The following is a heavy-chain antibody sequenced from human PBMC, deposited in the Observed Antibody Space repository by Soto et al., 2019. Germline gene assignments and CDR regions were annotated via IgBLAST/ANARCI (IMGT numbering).Heavy chain of an antibody. Sequence: QVQLVQSGSEVKKPGASVRVSCKASGYTFTDYFMHWVRQVPGQGLEWMGWIKPSSGDTDYAQKFQGRVTITRDTSLNPNYGELNSLSSEDTAVYWCGRGSRVSWVKVGNDYWGQGTQVTGSS. CDR1: GYTFTDYF. V-gene: IGHV1-2*02. D-gene: IGHD1-26*01. CDR3: GRGSRVSWVKVGNDY. J-gene: IGHJ4*02. CDR2: IKPSSGDT.